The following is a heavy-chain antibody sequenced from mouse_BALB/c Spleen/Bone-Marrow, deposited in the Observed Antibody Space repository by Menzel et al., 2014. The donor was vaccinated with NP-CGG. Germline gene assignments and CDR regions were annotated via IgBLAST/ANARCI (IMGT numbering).Heavy chain of an antibody. V-gene: IGHV1-20*02. CDR3: ARIYDYDRGAWFAY. CDR1: GYSFTGYF. J-gene: IGHJ3*01. D-gene: IGHD2-4*01. CDR2: INPYNGDT. Sequence: EVKGVESGLELVKPGASVKISCKASGYSFTGYFMNWVMQSHGKSLEWIGRINPYNGDTFYNQKFKDKATLTIDKSSSTAHMELRSLASEDSAVYYCARIYDYDRGAWFAYWSQGTLVTVSA.